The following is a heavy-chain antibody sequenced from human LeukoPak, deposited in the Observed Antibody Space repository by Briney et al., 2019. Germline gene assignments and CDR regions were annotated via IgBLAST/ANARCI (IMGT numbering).Heavy chain of an antibody. D-gene: IGHD2-2*01. CDR3: ARVGAYCTSTSCLDY. Sequence: VASVKVSCKASGYSFVFFGVSWVRQAPGQGLEWMGWISAYNGNTNYAQKLQGRVTMTTDTSTSTAYMELRSLTSDDTAVYYCARVGAYCTSTSCLDYWGQGTLVTVSS. J-gene: IGHJ4*02. CDR2: ISAYNGNT. CDR1: GYSFVFFG. V-gene: IGHV1-18*01.